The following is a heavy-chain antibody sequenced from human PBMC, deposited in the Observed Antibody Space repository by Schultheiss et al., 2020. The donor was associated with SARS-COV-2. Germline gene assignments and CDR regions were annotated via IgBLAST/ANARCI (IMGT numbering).Heavy chain of an antibody. CDR3: ARLDGEILFYGVDV. CDR1: GFIFSNYA. CDR2: ISYDGTNK. D-gene: IGHD3-16*02. V-gene: IGHV3-30-3*01. J-gene: IGHJ6*02. Sequence: GGSLRLSCAVSGFIFSNYAMHWVRQAPGKGLEWVAVISYDGTNKHYSGSVRGRFTISRDNSKNTVYLQMDSLRPEDTSVYYCARLDGEILFYGVDVWGQGTTVTVSS.